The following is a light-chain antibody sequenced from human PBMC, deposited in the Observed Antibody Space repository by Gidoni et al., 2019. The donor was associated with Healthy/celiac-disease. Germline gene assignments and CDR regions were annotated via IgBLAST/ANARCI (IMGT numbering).Light chain of an antibody. CDR3: QQYNNWPPYT. J-gene: IGKJ2*01. Sequence: ELLMTQSPATLSVSPGERATLSCRASQSVSSTLAWYQQKPGQAPRLLIYGAATRATGIPARFSGSGSGTEFTLTISSLQSEDFAVYYCQQYNNWPPYTFGQGTKLEIK. V-gene: IGKV3-15*01. CDR1: QSVSST. CDR2: GAA.